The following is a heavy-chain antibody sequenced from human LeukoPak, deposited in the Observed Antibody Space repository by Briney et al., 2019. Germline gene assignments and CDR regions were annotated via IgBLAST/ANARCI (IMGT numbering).Heavy chain of an antibody. CDR3: ARDSGAYDYVWGSYPQYFDY. V-gene: IGHV1-2*02. CDR2: INPNSGGT. J-gene: IGHJ4*02. Sequence: ASVEVSCKASGFTFTGYYMHWVRQAPGQGLEWMGWINPNSGGTNYAQKFQGRVTMTRDTSISTAYMELSRLRSDDTAVYYCARDSGAYDYVWGSYPQYFDYWGQGTLVTVSS. CDR1: GFTFTGYY. D-gene: IGHD3-16*02.